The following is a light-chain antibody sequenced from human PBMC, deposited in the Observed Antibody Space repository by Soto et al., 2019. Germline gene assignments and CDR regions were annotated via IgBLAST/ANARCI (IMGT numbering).Light chain of an antibody. CDR2: EVS. CDR1: SSDVGGYNY. Sequence: QSALTQPASVSGSTGQSITISCTGTSSDVGGYNYVSWYQQHPGKAPKLMIYEVSNRPSGVSNRFSGSKSGNTASLTISGLQAEDVADYYYSSYTSSSTLVVFGGGTKLTVL. V-gene: IGLV2-14*01. CDR3: SSYTSSSTLVV. J-gene: IGLJ2*01.